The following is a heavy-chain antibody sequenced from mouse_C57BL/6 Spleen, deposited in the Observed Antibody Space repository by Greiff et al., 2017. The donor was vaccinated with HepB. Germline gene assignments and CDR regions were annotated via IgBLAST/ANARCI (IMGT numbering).Heavy chain of an antibody. V-gene: IGHV5-17*01. CDR3: ARPGGLPYYFDY. J-gene: IGHJ2*01. D-gene: IGHD2-4*01. CDR1: GFTFSDYG. Sequence: EVKVVESGGGLVKPGGSLKLSCAASGFTFSDYGMHWVRQAPEKGLEWVAYISSGSSTIYYADTVKGRFTISRDNAKNTLFLQMTSLRSEDTAMYYCARPGGLPYYFDYWGQGTTLTVSS. CDR2: ISSGSSTI.